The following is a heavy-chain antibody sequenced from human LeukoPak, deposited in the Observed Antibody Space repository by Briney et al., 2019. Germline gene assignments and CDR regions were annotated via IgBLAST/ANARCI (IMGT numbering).Heavy chain of an antibody. J-gene: IGHJ4*02. CDR1: GGSISSSSYY. CDR2: IYYSGST. D-gene: IGHD3-22*01. V-gene: IGHV4-39*07. Sequence: SETLSLTCTVSGGSISSSSYYWGWIRQPPGKGLEWIGSIYYSGSTYYNPSLKSRVTISVDTSKNQFSLKLSSVTAADTAVYYCARRAGDYSHPYDYWGQGTLVTVSS. CDR3: ARRAGDYSHPYDY.